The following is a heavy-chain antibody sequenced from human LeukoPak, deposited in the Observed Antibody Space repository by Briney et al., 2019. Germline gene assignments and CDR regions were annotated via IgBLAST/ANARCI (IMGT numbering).Heavy chain of an antibody. Sequence: GASVKVSCKASGGTFSSYAISWVRQAPGQGLEWMGGIIPIFGTANYAQKFQGRVTITADESTSTAYMELSSLRSEDTAVYYCARALKGQDGYSQMDVWGQGTTVTVSS. CDR1: GGTFSSYA. CDR2: IIPIFGTA. V-gene: IGHV1-69*13. CDR3: ARALKGQDGYSQMDV. J-gene: IGHJ6*02. D-gene: IGHD5-24*01.